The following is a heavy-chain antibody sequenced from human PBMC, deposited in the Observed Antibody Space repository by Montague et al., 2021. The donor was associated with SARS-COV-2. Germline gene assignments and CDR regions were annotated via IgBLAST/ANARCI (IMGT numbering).Heavy chain of an antibody. CDR3: ARHGCSSGRHRCGFDP. CDR1: GDSFNSPKYY. V-gene: IGHV4-39*01. CDR2: SYYSGTT. J-gene: IGHJ5*02. Sequence: SETLSLTCTVSGDSFNSPKYYCAWIRQPPGKGLEWIGSSYYSGTTYDXXXLRSQVTISVDTSKTQFSLKLSSVTAADTAAYYCARHGCSSGRHRCGFDPWGQGTLVTVSS. D-gene: IGHD6-19*01.